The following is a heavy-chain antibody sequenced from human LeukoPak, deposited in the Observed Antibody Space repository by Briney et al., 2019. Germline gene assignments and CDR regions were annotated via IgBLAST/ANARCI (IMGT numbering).Heavy chain of an antibody. CDR3: ARESFRSGYYQSSHYHMDV. J-gene: IGHJ6*03. CDR1: GGSINSGTYY. CDR2: INTSGST. D-gene: IGHD3-3*01. Sequence: SQTLSLTCTVSGGSINSGTYYWTWIRQPAGKGLEWIGRINTSGSTNYNPSLKSRVTISVDTSKNQVSLQLSSVTAADTAVYYCARESFRSGYYQSSHYHMDVWGKGTTVTVSS. V-gene: IGHV4-61*02.